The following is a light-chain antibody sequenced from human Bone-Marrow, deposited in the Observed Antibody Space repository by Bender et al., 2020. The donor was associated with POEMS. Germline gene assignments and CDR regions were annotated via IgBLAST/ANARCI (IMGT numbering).Light chain of an antibody. Sequence: QSALTQPASVSGSPGQSITISCTGTSSDVGKYNLVSWYQQHPGKAPKLMIFEVTKRPSGVSSRFSASKSGNTASLTISGPQAEDEADYYCCSYTGTTIGTLVIFGGGTKLTVL. CDR1: SSDVGKYNL. CDR3: CSYTGTTIGTLVI. CDR2: EVT. V-gene: IGLV2-23*02. J-gene: IGLJ2*01.